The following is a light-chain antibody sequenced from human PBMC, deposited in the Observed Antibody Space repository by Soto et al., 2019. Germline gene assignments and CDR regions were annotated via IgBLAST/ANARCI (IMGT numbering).Light chain of an antibody. V-gene: IGLV1-51*01. Sequence: QSVLTQPPSVSAAPGQRVTISCSGSGSNIGSNYLSWYQQLPGTAPKLLLYDNDKRPSGIPARFSASKSGTSATLDITGLQTGDEAYYYCGTWDSSLNVWMFCGGTKLTVL. J-gene: IGLJ3*02. CDR2: DND. CDR3: GTWDSSLNVWM. CDR1: GSNIGSNY.